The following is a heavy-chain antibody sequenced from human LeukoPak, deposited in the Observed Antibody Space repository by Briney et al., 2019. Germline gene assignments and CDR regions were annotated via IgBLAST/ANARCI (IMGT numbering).Heavy chain of an antibody. CDR1: GFTFSSYA. Sequence: GGSLRLSCAASGFTFSSYAMSWVRQAPGKGLEWVSAISGSGGSTYYADSVKGRFAISRDNSKNTLYLQMNSLRAEDTAVYYCAKDCSSTSCYDAFDIWGQGTMVTVSS. CDR3: AKDCSSTSCYDAFDI. V-gene: IGHV3-23*01. CDR2: ISGSGGST. J-gene: IGHJ3*02. D-gene: IGHD2-2*01.